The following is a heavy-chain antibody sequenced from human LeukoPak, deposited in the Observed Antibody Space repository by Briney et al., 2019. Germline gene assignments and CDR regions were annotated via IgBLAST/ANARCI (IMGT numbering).Heavy chain of an antibody. V-gene: IGHV3-23*01. D-gene: IGHD3-10*01. CDR3: ARAVPDAFDI. Sequence: GGSLRLSCAASGFTFSTYGMSWVRQAPGKGLEWVSAISGSGGSTYYADSVKGRFTISRDNSKNTLYLQMNSLRAEDTAVYYCARAVPDAFDIWGQGTMVTVSS. CDR2: ISGSGGST. CDR1: GFTFSTYG. J-gene: IGHJ3*02.